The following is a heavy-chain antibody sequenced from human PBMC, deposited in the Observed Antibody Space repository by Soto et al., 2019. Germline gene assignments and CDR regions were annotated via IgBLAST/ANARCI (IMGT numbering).Heavy chain of an antibody. CDR3: AGEEYSSSTWWFDP. D-gene: IGHD6-6*01. V-gene: IGHV3-23*01. CDR1: GFTFSSYA. CDR2: ITDSGGST. J-gene: IGHJ5*02. Sequence: GGSLRLSCAASGFTFSSYAMSWVRQAPGKGLEWVSGITDSGGSTYYADSVKGRFTISRDNSKNTLYLQMNSLRAEDTAVYYCAGEEYSSSTWWFDPWGQGTLVTVSS.